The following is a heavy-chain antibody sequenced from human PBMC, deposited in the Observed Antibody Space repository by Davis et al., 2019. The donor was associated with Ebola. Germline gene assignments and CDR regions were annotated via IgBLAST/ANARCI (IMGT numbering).Heavy chain of an antibody. Sequence: SETLSLTCTVSGGSISSSSYYWGWIRQPPGKGLEWIGSIYYSGSTYYNPSLKSRVTISVDTSKNQFSLKLSSVTAADTAVYYCARSIVVVVAATPVYYYYGMDVWGQGTTVTVSS. CDR3: ARSIVVVVAATPVYYYYGMDV. V-gene: IGHV4-39*01. J-gene: IGHJ6*02. D-gene: IGHD2-15*01. CDR2: IYYSGST. CDR1: GGSISSSSYY.